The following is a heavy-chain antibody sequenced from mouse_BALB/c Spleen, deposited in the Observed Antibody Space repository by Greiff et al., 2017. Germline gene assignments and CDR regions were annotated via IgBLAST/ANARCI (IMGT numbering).Heavy chain of an antibody. V-gene: IGHV5-4*02. D-gene: IGHD1-1*02. CDR2: ISDGGSYT. CDR3: AREGVPGSFAY. J-gene: IGHJ3*01. Sequence: EVQRVESGGGLVKPGGSLKLSCAASGFTFSDYYMYWVRQTPEKRLEWVATISDGGSYTYYPDSVKGRFTISRDNAKNNLYLQMSSLKSEDTAMYYFAREGVPGSFAYWGQGTLVTVSA. CDR1: GFTFSDYY.